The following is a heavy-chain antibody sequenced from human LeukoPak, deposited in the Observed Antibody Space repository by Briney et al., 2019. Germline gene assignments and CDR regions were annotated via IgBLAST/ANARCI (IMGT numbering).Heavy chain of an antibody. J-gene: IGHJ4*02. CDR3: ASDIEIVGSGWIQLDY. D-gene: IGHD6-19*01. CDR1: GGSISSYY. V-gene: IGHV4-59*01. Sequence: SETLSLTCTVSGGSISSYYWSWIRQPPGKGLEWIGYIYYSGSTNYNPSLKSRVTISVDTSKNQFSLKLSSVTAADTAVYYCASDIEIVGSGWIQLDYWGQGTLVTVSS. CDR2: IYYSGST.